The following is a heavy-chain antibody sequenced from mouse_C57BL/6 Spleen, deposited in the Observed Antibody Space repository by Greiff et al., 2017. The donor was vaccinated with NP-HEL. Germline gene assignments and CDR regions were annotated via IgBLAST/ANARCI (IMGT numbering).Heavy chain of an antibody. J-gene: IGHJ2*01. CDR3: ARYPPYYYW. CDR1: GYTFTDYY. V-gene: IGHV1-19*01. CDR2: INPYNGGT. Sequence: EVQLQQSGPVLVKPGASVKMSCKASGYTFTDYYMNWVKQSHGKSLEWIGVINPYNGGTSYNQKFKGKATLTVDKSSSTAYMELNSLTSEDSAVYYCARYPPYYYWWGQGTTLTVSS. D-gene: IGHD1-1*01.